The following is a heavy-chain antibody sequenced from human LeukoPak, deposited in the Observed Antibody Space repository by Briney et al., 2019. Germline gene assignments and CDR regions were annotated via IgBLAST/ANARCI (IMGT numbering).Heavy chain of an antibody. CDR3: AIRGPFRDGHIDY. J-gene: IGHJ4*02. V-gene: IGHV1-8*01. Sequence: ASVNVSCKASGYTFTSYDINWVRQATGQGLEWMGWMNPNSGNTGYAQKFQGRVTMTRNTSISTAYMELSSLRSEDTAVYYCAIRGPFRDGHIDYWGEGTLVTVSS. D-gene: IGHD5-24*01. CDR2: MNPNSGNT. CDR1: GYTFTSYD.